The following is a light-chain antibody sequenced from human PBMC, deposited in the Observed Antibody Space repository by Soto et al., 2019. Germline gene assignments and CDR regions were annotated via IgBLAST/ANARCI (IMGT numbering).Light chain of an antibody. CDR2: DAS. J-gene: IGKJ1*01. CDR1: QSVSSY. V-gene: IGKV3-11*01. Sequence: EIVMTQSPATLSVSPWEIATLACRASQSVSSYLAWYQQKPGQAPRLLIYDASNRATGIPARFSGGGSGTDFTLTISSLEPEDFAVYYCQQRSNWPREWTFGQGTKVDIK. CDR3: QQRSNWPREWT.